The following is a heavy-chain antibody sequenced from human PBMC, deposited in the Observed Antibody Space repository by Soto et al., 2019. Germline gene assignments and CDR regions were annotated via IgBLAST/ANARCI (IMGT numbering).Heavy chain of an antibody. V-gene: IGHV3-15*07. CDR2: IKSKTDGGTT. CDR3: TTRYDYVWGSYRYTLPFDY. J-gene: IGHJ4*02. D-gene: IGHD3-16*02. Sequence: EVQLVESGGGLVQPGGSLRLSCAASGFTFSNAWMNWVRQAPGKGLEWVGRIKSKTDGGTTDYAAPVKGRFTISRDDSKNTLYLQMNSLKTEDTAVYYCTTRYDYVWGSYRYTLPFDYWGQGTLVTVSS. CDR1: GFTFSNAW.